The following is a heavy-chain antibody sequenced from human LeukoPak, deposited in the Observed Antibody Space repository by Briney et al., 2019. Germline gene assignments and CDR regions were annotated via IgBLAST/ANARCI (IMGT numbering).Heavy chain of an antibody. Sequence: GGSLRLSCAASEFTFNSYAMSWVRQAPGKGLEWFSAISGGGANTYYADSVKGRFTISRDNSKNTLYLQMNSLRAADTAVYYCAKSSPYSATYFDYWGQGTLVTVSS. J-gene: IGHJ4*02. CDR2: ISGGGANT. V-gene: IGHV3-23*01. CDR1: EFTFNSYA. CDR3: AKSSPYSATYFDY. D-gene: IGHD1-26*01.